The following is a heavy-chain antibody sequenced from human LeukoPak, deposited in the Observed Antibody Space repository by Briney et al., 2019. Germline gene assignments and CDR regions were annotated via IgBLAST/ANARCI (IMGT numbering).Heavy chain of an antibody. J-gene: IGHJ3*02. Sequence: SETLSLTCTVSGGSISSYYWSWIRQPPGKGLEWIGYIYYSGSTNYNPSLKSRVTISVDTSKNQFSLKLSSVTAADTAVYYCARFSLYGAFDIWGQGTMVTVSS. CDR1: GGSISSYY. D-gene: IGHD2/OR15-2a*01. CDR3: ARFSLYGAFDI. V-gene: IGHV4-59*08. CDR2: IYYSGST.